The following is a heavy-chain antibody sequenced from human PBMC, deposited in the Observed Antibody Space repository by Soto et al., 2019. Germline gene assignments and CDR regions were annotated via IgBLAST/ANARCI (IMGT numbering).Heavy chain of an antibody. D-gene: IGHD6-13*01. CDR3: AKDSGYRDGHKDIGY. CDR1: GFTFSSYG. CDR2: ISYDGNKE. Sequence: QVQLVESGGGVFQTGRSLRLSCAASGFTFSSYGMHWVRQAPGKGLEWVAVISYDGNKEYYADSVKGRFTISRDNSKNTLYLQINSLRAEDTAVYYCAKDSGYRDGHKDIGYWGQGSLVTDSS. J-gene: IGHJ4*02. V-gene: IGHV3-30*18.